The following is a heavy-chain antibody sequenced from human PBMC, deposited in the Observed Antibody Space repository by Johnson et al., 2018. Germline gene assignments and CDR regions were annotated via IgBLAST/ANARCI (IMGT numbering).Heavy chain of an antibody. Sequence: VQLVESGGGLVQPGRSLRLSCAASGFTFDDYAMHWVRPAPGKGLEWVSGISWNSGSIGYADSVKGRFTISRDTAKNSLYLQMNSLRAEDTALYYCAKDAPMDVWGQGTTVTVSS. CDR3: AKDAPMDV. V-gene: IGHV3-9*01. CDR2: ISWNSGSI. J-gene: IGHJ6*02. CDR1: GFTFDDYA.